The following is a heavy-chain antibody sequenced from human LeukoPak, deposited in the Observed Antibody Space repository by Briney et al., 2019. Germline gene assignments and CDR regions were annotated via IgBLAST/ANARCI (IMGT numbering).Heavy chain of an antibody. CDR1: GGSISSGSYY. D-gene: IGHD5-18*01. CDR2: IYTSGST. Sequence: SQTLSLTCTVSGGSISSGSYYWSWIRQPAGKGLEWIGRIYTSGSTNYNPSLKSRVTISVDTSKNQFSLKLSSVTAADTAVYYCARPEYRYGYLLDYWGQGTLITVSS. CDR3: ARPEYRYGYLLDY. V-gene: IGHV4-61*02. J-gene: IGHJ4*02.